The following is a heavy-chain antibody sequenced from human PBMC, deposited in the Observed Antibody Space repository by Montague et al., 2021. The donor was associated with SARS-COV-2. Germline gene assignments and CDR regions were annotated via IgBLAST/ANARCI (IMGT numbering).Heavy chain of an antibody. Sequence: SLRLSCAASGFTFSSYAMSWVRQAPGKGLEWVSVIYSGGSSTYYADSVKGRFTISRDNSKNTLYLQINSLRAEDTAVYYCAKKVFPYDSSGYLFDYWGQGTLVTVSS. CDR2: IYSGGSST. V-gene: IGHV3-23*03. J-gene: IGHJ4*02. D-gene: IGHD3-22*01. CDR3: AKKVFPYDSSGYLFDY. CDR1: GFTFSSYA.